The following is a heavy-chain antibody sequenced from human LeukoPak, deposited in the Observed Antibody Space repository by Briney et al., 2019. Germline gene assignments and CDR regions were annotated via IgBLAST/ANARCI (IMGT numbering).Heavy chain of an antibody. CDR3: ARGESWSGYFRSYGMDV. D-gene: IGHD3-3*01. Sequence: PSETLSLTCAVYGGSFSGYYWSWIRQPPGKGLEWIGEINHSGSTNYNPSLKSRVTISVDTSKNQFSLKLSSVTAADTAVYYCARGESWSGYFRSYGMDVWGQGTTVTVSS. CDR2: INHSGST. CDR1: GGSFSGYY. V-gene: IGHV4-34*01. J-gene: IGHJ6*02.